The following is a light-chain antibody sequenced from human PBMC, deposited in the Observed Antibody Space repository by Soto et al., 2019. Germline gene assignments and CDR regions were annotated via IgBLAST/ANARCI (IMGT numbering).Light chain of an antibody. CDR1: HNDIGTYDY. CDR2: GVT. J-gene: IGLJ1*01. CDR3: SSHTLSRALQV. V-gene: IGLV2-14*03. Sequence: QSALTQPTSVSGSPGQSITISCTGNHNDIGTYDYVSWYQQHPGRAPRLLIHGVTTRPSGISGRFSASKSGLTASLTISGLQAEDEADYYCSSHTLSRALQVFGTGTKLTVL.